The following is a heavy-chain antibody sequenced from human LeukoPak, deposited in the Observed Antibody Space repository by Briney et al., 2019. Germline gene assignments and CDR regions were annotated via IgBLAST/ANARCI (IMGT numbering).Heavy chain of an antibody. CDR3: ARTYYSGSGTYQRWFDP. V-gene: IGHV3-53*01. CDR1: GFTVNSNY. Sequence: GGSLRLSCAASGFTVNSNYMSWSRQAPGQGLEWVSIIYSGGTTHYADSVKGRFTISRDNTKNTLYLQMDSLRAEDTAVYYCARTYYSGSGTYQRWFDPWGQGTLVTVSS. CDR2: IYSGGTT. D-gene: IGHD3-10*01. J-gene: IGHJ5*02.